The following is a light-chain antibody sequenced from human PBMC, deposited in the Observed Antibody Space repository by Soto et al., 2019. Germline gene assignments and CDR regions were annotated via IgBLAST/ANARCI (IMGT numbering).Light chain of an antibody. J-gene: IGKJ2*03. CDR1: QSSSSY. Sequence: DSQMTPSPSSLSASVGDRVTISCRASQSSSSYVNWYQQKLGKAPKLLIYAASSLQSGVPSRFSGSGSGTDFTLTISSLQPEDCATYYCQQCYSTPYSFGQGTKLEIK. CDR3: QQCYSTPYS. CDR2: AAS. V-gene: IGKV1-39*01.